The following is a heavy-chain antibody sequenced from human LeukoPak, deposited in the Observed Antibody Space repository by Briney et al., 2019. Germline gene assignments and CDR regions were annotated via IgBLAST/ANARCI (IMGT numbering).Heavy chain of an antibody. Sequence: PGGSLRLSCAASGFTVSSNYMSWVRQAPGKGLEWVSVIYSGGSTYYADSVKGRFTISRDNSKNTLYLQMNSLRAEDTAVYYCARGSKRGYSGQNDAFDIWGQGTMVTVSS. V-gene: IGHV3-53*01. D-gene: IGHD5-12*01. CDR2: IYSGGST. CDR1: GFTVSSNY. J-gene: IGHJ3*02. CDR3: ARGSKRGYSGQNDAFDI.